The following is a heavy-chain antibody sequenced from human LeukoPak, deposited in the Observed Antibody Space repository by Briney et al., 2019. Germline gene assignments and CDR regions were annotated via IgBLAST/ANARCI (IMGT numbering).Heavy chain of an antibody. CDR2: ISSSGSTI. Sequence: GGSLRLSCAASGFTFSSYEVHWVRQAPGKGLEWVSYISSSGSTIYYADSVKGRFTISRDNAKNSLYLQMNSLRAEDTAVYYCARDYGGSSPFDYWGQGTLVTVSS. J-gene: IGHJ4*02. D-gene: IGHD4-23*01. CDR3: ARDYGGSSPFDY. CDR1: GFTFSSYE. V-gene: IGHV3-48*03.